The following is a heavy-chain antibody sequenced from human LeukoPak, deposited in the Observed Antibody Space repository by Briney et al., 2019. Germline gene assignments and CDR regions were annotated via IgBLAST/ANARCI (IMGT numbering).Heavy chain of an antibody. Sequence: ASLKVSCKASGYTFTGYYMHWVRQAPGQGLEWMGRINPNSGGTNYTQKFQGRVNMTRDTSISTAYMGLSRLRSDDTAVYYCAPTTVNDFVYWGQGTLVTVSS. V-gene: IGHV1-2*06. CDR1: GYTFTGYY. CDR3: APTTVNDFVY. CDR2: INPNSGGT. D-gene: IGHD4-17*01. J-gene: IGHJ4*02.